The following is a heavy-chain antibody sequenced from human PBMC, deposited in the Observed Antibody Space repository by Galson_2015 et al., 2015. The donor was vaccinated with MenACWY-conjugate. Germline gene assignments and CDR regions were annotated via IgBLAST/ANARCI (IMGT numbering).Heavy chain of an antibody. V-gene: IGHV3-66*02. CDR1: GFTVSSNY. J-gene: IGHJ4*02. D-gene: IGHD4-17*01. Sequence: SLRLSCAASGFTVSSNYMSWVRQAPGKGLEWVSVIYSGGSTYYADSVKGRFTISRDNSKNTLYLQMNSLRAEDTAVYYCARDSVTSGGGKNFDYRGQGTLVTVSS. CDR2: IYSGGST. CDR3: ARDSVTSGGGKNFDY.